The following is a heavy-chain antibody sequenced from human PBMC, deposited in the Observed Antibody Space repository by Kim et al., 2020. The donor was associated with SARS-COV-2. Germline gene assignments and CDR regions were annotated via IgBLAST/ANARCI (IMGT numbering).Heavy chain of an antibody. Sequence: SETLSLTCTVSGGSISSGGYYWSWIRQHPGKGLEWIGYIYYSGSTYYNPSLKSRVTISVDTSKNQFSLKLSSVTAADTAVYYCARGYDFWSGYYYPNAFDIWGQGTMVTVSS. D-gene: IGHD3-3*01. J-gene: IGHJ3*02. CDR3: ARGYDFWSGYYYPNAFDI. CDR1: GGSISSGGYY. V-gene: IGHV4-31*03. CDR2: IYYSGST.